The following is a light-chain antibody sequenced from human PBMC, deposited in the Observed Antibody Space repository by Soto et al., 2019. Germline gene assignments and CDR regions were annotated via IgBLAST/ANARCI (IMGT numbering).Light chain of an antibody. V-gene: IGKV3-20*01. CDR2: GAS. J-gene: IGKJ3*01. Sequence: EIGLTQSPGTLSLSPGERATLSCRASQTGNSDYLAWYQQRPGQAPRLLIYGASIRAAGIPDRFSGSGSGTDFTLSISRLEPEDFAVYHCHHFGRSAIFTFGPGTTVDIK. CDR1: QTGNSDY. CDR3: HHFGRSAIFT.